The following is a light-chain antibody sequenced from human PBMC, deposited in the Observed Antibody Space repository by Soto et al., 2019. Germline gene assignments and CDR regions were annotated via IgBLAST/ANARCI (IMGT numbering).Light chain of an antibody. Sequence: QSVLTQPASVSGSTGQSITISCTGTSSDVGGYNYVSWYQQHPGKAPNLMIYEVSNRPSGVSNRFSGSKSGNTASLTISGLQAEDEADYYCSSYTSSSIDYVFGTGTKLTVL. CDR3: SSYTSSSIDYV. CDR2: EVS. J-gene: IGLJ1*01. V-gene: IGLV2-14*01. CDR1: SSDVGGYNY.